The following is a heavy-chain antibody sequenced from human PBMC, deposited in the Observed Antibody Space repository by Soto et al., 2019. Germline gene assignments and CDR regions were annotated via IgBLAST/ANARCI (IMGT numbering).Heavy chain of an antibody. CDR3: AREGTRPYYDFWSGYFDY. J-gene: IGHJ4*02. CDR1: GFTFSSYA. CDR2: ISYDGSNK. V-gene: IGHV3-30-3*01. Sequence: SGGSLRLSCAASGFTFSSYAMHWVRQAPGKGLEWVAVISYDGSNKYYADSVKGRFTISRDNSKNTLYLQMNSLRAEDTAVYYCAREGTRPYYDFWSGYFDYWGQGTLVTVSS. D-gene: IGHD3-3*01.